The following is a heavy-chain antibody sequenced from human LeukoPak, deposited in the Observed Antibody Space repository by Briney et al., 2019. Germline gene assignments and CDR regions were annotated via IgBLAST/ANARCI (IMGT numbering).Heavy chain of an antibody. CDR1: GFTFSSYA. V-gene: IGHV3-23*01. Sequence: PGGSLRLSCAASGFTFSSYAMSWVHQAPGKGLEWVSAISGSGGSTYYADSVKGRFTISRDNSKNTLYLQMNSLRAEDTAVYYCAKRTGWAVAGTHFQHWGQGTLVTVSS. J-gene: IGHJ1*01. D-gene: IGHD6-19*01. CDR2: ISGSGGST. CDR3: AKRTGWAVAGTHFQH.